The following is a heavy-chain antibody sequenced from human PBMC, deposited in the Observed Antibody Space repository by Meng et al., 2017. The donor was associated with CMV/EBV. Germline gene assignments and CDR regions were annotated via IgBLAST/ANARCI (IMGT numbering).Heavy chain of an antibody. D-gene: IGHD3-9*01. J-gene: IGHJ4*02. V-gene: IGHV4-34*01. CDR1: GGSFSGYY. CDR2: INHSGST. CDR3: ARGEGEHFDWLFGYYFDY. Sequence: GSLRLSCAVYGGSFSGYYCSWIRQPPGKGLEWIGGINHSGSTNYNPSLKSRVTISVDTSKNQFYLKLSSVTAADTAVYYCARGEGEHFDWLFGYYFDYWGQGTLVTVSS.